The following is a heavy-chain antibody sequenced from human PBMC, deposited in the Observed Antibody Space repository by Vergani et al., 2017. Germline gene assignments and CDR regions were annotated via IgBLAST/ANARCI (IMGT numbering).Heavy chain of an antibody. CDR1: GGSVSSGSYY. Sequence: QVQLQESGPGLVKPSETLSLTCTVSGGSVSSGSYYWSWIRQPAGKGLEWIGYIYYSGSTNYNPSLKSRVTISVDTSKNPFSLKLSCVTAADTAVYYCARRAYCGGDCYGGAFDIWGQGTMVTVSS. J-gene: IGHJ3*02. CDR2: IYYSGST. V-gene: IGHV4-61*10. D-gene: IGHD2-21*01. CDR3: ARRAYCGGDCYGGAFDI.